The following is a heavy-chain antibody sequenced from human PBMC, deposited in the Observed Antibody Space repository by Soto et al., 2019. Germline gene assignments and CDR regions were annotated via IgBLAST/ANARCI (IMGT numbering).Heavy chain of an antibody. Sequence: QVQLVESGGGVVQPGRSLRLSCAASGFTFSSYGMHWVRQAPGKGLEWVAVISYDGSNKYYADSVKGRFTISRDNSKNTLYLQMNSLRAEDTAVYYCAKVMYYDSSGYFEGIDYWGQGTLVTVSS. CDR1: GFTFSSYG. D-gene: IGHD3-22*01. CDR2: ISYDGSNK. CDR3: AKVMYYDSSGYFEGIDY. J-gene: IGHJ4*02. V-gene: IGHV3-30*18.